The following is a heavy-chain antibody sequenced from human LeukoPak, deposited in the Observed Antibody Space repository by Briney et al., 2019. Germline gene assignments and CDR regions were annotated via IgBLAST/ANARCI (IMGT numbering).Heavy chain of an antibody. V-gene: IGHV3-66*01. CDR2: IYSGGST. CDR1: GFTVSSSY. D-gene: IGHD2-15*01. Sequence: GGSLILSCAASGFTVSSSYMSWVRQAPGKGLEWVSVIYSGGSTYYADSVKGRFSISRDNSKNTLYLLMNSLRAEDTAVYSCARGRYCGGGSCFDYWGQGTLVTVSS. J-gene: IGHJ4*02. CDR3: ARGRYCGGGSCFDY.